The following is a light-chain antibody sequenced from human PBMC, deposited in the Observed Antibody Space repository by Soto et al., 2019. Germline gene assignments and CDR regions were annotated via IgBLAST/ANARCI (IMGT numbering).Light chain of an antibody. CDR3: SSYAGSNNHVV. V-gene: IGLV2-8*01. Sequence: QSALTQPPSASGSPGQSVTISCTGTSSDVGGYNYVSWYQQHPGKAPKLMIYEVSKRPSGVPDSFSGSKSGNTASLTVSGLQAEDEADYYCSSYAGSNNHVVFGGGTKLTVL. J-gene: IGLJ2*01. CDR2: EVS. CDR1: SSDVGGYNY.